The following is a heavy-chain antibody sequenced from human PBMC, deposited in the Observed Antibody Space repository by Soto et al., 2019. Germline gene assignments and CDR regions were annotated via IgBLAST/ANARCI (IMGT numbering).Heavy chain of an antibody. Sequence: EVQLLESGGGLVQPGRSLRLSCAASGFTFSSYAMSWVRQAPGKGLEWVSAISGSGGTTYYAASVKGRFTISRDNSKNTLFLKMNRLRAEDTAVYYCAKFLCETGVSSGWPWTFHYWGQGPRVTVSS. D-gene: IGHD6-25*01. CDR3: AKFLCETGVSSGWPWTFHY. V-gene: IGHV3-23*01. J-gene: IGHJ4*02. CDR1: GFTFSSYA. CDR2: ISGSGGTT.